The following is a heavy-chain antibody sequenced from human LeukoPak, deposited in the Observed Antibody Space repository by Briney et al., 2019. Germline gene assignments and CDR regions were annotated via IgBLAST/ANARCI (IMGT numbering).Heavy chain of an antibody. D-gene: IGHD6-13*01. J-gene: IGHJ4*02. CDR1: GFTFSTSG. Sequence: PGGSLRLSCAALGFTFSTSGINWIAQAPGRGLEWVSYISGGGSIIYYADSVKGRFTISRDNAKNSLYLQMNSLRAEETAVYYCASPYWAAIAASGTWGQGTLVTVSS. CDR2: ISGGGSII. V-gene: IGHV3-48*03. CDR3: ASPYWAAIAASGT.